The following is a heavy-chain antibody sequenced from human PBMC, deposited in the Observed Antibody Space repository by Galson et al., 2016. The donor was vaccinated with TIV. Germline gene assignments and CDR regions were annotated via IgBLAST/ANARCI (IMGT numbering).Heavy chain of an antibody. CDR1: GGSISSYY. CDR3: ARDGLGGHSFWSDYLPDGMDV. D-gene: IGHD3-3*01. J-gene: IGHJ6*02. Sequence: TLSLTCTVSGGSISSYYWSWIRQPAGKGLEWIGRIYTSGSTKYNPSLKSRVTMSADTSKNQFSLKLSSVTAADTAVYYCARDGLGGHSFWSDYLPDGMDVWGQGTTVTVSS. V-gene: IGHV4-4*07. CDR2: IYTSGST.